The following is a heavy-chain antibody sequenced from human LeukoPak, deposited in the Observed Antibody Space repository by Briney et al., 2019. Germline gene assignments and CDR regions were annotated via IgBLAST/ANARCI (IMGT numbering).Heavy chain of an antibody. Sequence: ASVKVSCKASGYTFTSYYMHWVRQAPGQGLEWMGIINPSGGSTSYAQKFQGRVTMTRDTSTSTAYMELRSLRSDDTAVYYCARDTGYGAFDIWGQGTMVTVSS. V-gene: IGHV1-46*01. J-gene: IGHJ3*02. CDR2: INPSGGST. D-gene: IGHD5-18*01. CDR1: GYTFTSYY. CDR3: ARDTGYGAFDI.